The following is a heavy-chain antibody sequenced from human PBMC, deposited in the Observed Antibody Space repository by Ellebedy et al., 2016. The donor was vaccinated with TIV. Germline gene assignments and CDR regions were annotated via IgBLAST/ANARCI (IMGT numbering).Heavy chain of an antibody. Sequence: GESLKISXAASGFTVSSNYMSWVRQAPGKGLEWVSVIYSGGSTYYADSVKGRFTISRDNSKNTLYLQMNSLRAEDTAVYYCARDHASTVVRGGMDVWGKGTTVTVSS. CDR2: IYSGGST. D-gene: IGHD4-23*01. CDR3: ARDHASTVVRGGMDV. J-gene: IGHJ6*04. V-gene: IGHV3-53*01. CDR1: GFTVSSNY.